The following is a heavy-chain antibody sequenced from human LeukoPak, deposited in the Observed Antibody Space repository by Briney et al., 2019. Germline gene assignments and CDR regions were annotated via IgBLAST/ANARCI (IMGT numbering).Heavy chain of an antibody. D-gene: IGHD6-13*01. J-gene: IGHJ6*02. V-gene: IGHV3-21*01. CDR3: ESDIHSAIAVARETSYGMDV. CDR2: ISSSSGYT. CDR1: GFTFSSYG. Sequence: GGSLRLSCAASGFTFSSYGMNWVRQAPGKGLEWVSSISSSSGYTYYADSVKGRFTISRDNAKNSLYLQMNSLRAEDTDVYYCESDIHSAIAVARETSYGMDVWGQGPTVTVSS.